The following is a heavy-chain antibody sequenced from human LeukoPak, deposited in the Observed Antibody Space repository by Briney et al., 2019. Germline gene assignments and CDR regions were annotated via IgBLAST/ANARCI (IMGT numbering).Heavy chain of an antibody. CDR3: ARSPHVLTGENFDY. CDR2: INPNSGGT. V-gene: IGHV1-2*02. CDR1: GYSFTAYY. J-gene: IGHJ4*02. D-gene: IGHD3-9*01. Sequence: ASVKVSCKASGYSFTAYYMHWVRQAPGQGLEWMGWINPNSGGTNYAQKFQGRVTMTRDTSITTAYMEMSRLRSDDTALYYCARSPHVLTGENFDYWGQGTLVTVSS.